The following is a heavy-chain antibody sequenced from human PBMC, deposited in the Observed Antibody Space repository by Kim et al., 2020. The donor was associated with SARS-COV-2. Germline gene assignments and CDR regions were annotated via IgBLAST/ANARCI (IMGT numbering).Heavy chain of an antibody. CDR3: ARDATVVVVAAYMDV. Sequence: GGSLRLSCAASGFTFSSYAMHWVRQAPGKGLEWVAVISYDGSNKYYADSVKGRFTISRDNSKNTLYLQMNSLRAEDTAVYYCARDATVVVVAAYMDVWG. CDR2: ISYDGSNK. CDR1: GFTFSSYA. D-gene: IGHD2-15*01. V-gene: IGHV3-30*04. J-gene: IGHJ6*02.